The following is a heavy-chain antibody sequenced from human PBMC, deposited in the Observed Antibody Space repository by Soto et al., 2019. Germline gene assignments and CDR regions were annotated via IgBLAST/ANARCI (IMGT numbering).Heavy chain of an antibody. CDR3: ARDPLDCGGDCYRADY. CDR2: ITSSNSDI. D-gene: IGHD2-21*02. Sequence: EVQLVESGGGLVKPGGSLRLSCAASGFTLSTYRMNWVRQAPGKGLEWVASITSSNSDIYYADSVKGRFTISRDSAKNSLYLQRSSLRVEDTAVYYCARDPLDCGGDCYRADYWGQGTLVTVSS. V-gene: IGHV3-21*01. CDR1: GFTLSTYR. J-gene: IGHJ4*02.